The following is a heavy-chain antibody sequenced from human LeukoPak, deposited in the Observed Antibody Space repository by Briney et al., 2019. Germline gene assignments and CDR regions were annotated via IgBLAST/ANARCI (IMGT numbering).Heavy chain of an antibody. D-gene: IGHD6-13*01. Sequence: PGGSLRLSCAASGFTFSNYAMSWVRQAPGKGLEWVSGISGSGGSTYYADSVKGRFTISRDNSKNTLYLQMNSLRAEDTAVYYCATPQPLQQLVPGGDAFDIWGQGTMVTVSS. CDR2: ISGSGGST. J-gene: IGHJ3*02. CDR1: GFTFSNYA. V-gene: IGHV3-23*01. CDR3: ATPQPLQQLVPGGDAFDI.